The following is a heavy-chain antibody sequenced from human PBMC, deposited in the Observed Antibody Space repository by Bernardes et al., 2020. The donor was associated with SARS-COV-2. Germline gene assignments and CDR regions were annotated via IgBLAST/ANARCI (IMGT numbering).Heavy chain of an antibody. D-gene: IGHD1-26*01. CDR1: GFTFSSYT. CDR3: AKRRVEWELLHYFDS. V-gene: IGHV3-23*01. J-gene: IGHJ4*02. CDR2: ITDSGDST. Sequence: GGSLRLFCEVSGFTFSSYTMNWVRQAPGKGLEWVSTITDSGDSTYYADSVKGRFTISRDNSKDRLYLQMNSLRAEDTAVYFCAKRRVEWELLHYFDSWGQGTLVTVSS.